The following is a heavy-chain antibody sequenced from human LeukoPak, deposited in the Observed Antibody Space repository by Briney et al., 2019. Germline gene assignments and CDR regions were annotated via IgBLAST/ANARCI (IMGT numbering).Heavy chain of an antibody. D-gene: IGHD2-21*02. V-gene: IGHV4-39*07. CDR3: AREGTANWFDP. Sequence: SETLSLTCTVSGGSISSSSYYWGWIRQPPGKGLEWIGSIYYSGSTYYNPSLKSRVTISVDTSKNQFSLKLSSVTAADTAVYYCAREGTANWFDPWGQGTLVTVSS. CDR1: GGSISSSSYY. J-gene: IGHJ5*02. CDR2: IYYSGST.